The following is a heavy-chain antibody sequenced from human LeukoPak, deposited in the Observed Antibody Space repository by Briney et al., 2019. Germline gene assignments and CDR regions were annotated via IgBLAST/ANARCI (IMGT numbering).Heavy chain of an antibody. CDR3: ARHLSGITGYTYGRGIDY. CDR1: GFTFSSYA. Sequence: GRSLRLSCAASGFTFSSYAMHWVRQAPGKGLEWVAVISYDGSNKYYADSVKGRFTISRDNSKNTLYLQMNSLRAEDTAVYYCARHLSGITGYTYGRGIDYWGQGTLVTVSS. CDR2: ISYDGSNK. V-gene: IGHV3-30*04. J-gene: IGHJ4*02. D-gene: IGHD5-18*01.